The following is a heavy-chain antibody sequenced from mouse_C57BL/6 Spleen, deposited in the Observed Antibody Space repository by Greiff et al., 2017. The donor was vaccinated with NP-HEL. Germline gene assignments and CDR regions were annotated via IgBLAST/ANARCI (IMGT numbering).Heavy chain of an antibody. D-gene: IGHD2-5*01. CDR1: GFNIKDYY. Sequence: VQLQQSGAELVRPGAPVKLSCTASGFNIKDYYMHWVKQRPEQGLEWIGRIDPEDGDTEYAPKFQGKATMTADTSSNTAYLQLSSLTSEDTAVYYCTTTYYSNYDYAMDYWGQGTSVTVSS. CDR3: TTTYYSNYDYAMDY. V-gene: IGHV14-1*01. J-gene: IGHJ4*01. CDR2: IDPEDGDT.